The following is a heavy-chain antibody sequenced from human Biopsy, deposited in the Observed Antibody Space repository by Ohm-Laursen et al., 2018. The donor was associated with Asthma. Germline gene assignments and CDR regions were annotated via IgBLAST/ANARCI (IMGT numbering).Heavy chain of an antibody. D-gene: IGHD2-21*01. J-gene: IGHJ5*02. Sequence: SQTLSLTCSVSGDSFTYPGYYWSWVRQLPGRGLEWIGYIHYSGSAYYNPSLKSRISMSVDMSKKQFSLEVRSVTATDTAVYYCARSVTGSLAYCAGDCSYPLDRWGPGTLVTVSS. CDR1: GDSFTYPGYY. CDR3: ARSVTGSLAYCAGDCSYPLDR. V-gene: IGHV4-31*03. CDR2: IHYSGSA.